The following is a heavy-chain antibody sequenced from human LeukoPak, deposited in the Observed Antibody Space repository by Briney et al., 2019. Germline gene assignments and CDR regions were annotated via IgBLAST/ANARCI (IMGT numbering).Heavy chain of an antibody. CDR1: GFTFSSFA. J-gene: IGHJ3*02. D-gene: IGHD1-26*01. Sequence: GGSLRLSCAASGFTFSSFAMSWVRQAPGKGLEWVSAISGSGGSTYYADSVKGRFTISRDNSKNTLYLQMNSLRAEDTAVYYCAKDGSRELLEDAFDIWGQGTMVTVSS. CDR3: AKDGSRELLEDAFDI. V-gene: IGHV3-23*01. CDR2: ISGSGGST.